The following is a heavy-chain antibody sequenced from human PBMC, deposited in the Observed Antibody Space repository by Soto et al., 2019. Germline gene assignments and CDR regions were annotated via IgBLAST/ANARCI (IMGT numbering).Heavy chain of an antibody. V-gene: IGHV4-30-4*01. CDR1: GGTISSGGYY. Sequence: SETLCLTCNVSGGTISSGGYYWSWIRQPPGQGLEWIGYIDYSGSTYYHPSLKSRATTSVDTSKNQFSQKQSSVTAADPAVYYCARDRIYGSWSYYNVNDYYYGMDVWGQGTTVTVSS. J-gene: IGHJ6*02. D-gene: IGHD3-10*01. CDR3: ARDRIYGSWSYYNVNDYYYGMDV. CDR2: IDYSGST.